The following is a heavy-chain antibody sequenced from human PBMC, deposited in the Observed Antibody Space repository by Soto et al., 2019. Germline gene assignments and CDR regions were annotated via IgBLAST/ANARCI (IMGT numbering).Heavy chain of an antibody. Sequence: QVQLVQSGAEVKKHGASAKVSCKASGYTFTNFGISWERQAPGQGLEWMGWISAYNGNTNYAPNFQGRDTMTTDTATSTAYMELRSLRSDDTAVYYCARGRTPIDYWGQGTLVTVSS. CDR2: ISAYNGNT. D-gene: IGHD2-15*01. CDR1: GYTFTNFG. V-gene: IGHV1-18*01. CDR3: ARGRTPIDY. J-gene: IGHJ4*02.